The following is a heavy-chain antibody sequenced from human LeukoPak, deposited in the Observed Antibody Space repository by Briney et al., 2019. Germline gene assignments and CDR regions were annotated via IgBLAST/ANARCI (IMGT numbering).Heavy chain of an antibody. V-gene: IGHV4-4*02. CDR2: INHSGST. D-gene: IGHD6-13*01. CDR3: AREGGAAVGMLKLVWRNNWFDP. Sequence: PSETLSLTCAVSGDSISSSNWWSWVRQSPEKGLEWIGEINHSGSTIYNPSLKSRVSISLDTSKNQFSLKLTSVTAADTAVYYCAREGGAAVGMLKLVWRNNWFDPWGQGTLVTVSS. J-gene: IGHJ5*02. CDR1: GDSISSSNW.